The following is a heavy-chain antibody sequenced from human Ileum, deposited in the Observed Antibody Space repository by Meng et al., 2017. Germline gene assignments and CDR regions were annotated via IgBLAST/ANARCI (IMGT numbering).Heavy chain of an antibody. CDR1: GDSVSNGG. V-gene: IGHV6-1*01. J-gene: IGHJ4*02. Sequence: QVPPQPSGLGLVKHSPTLSLTCAISGDSVSNGGWNLIRQSPSRGLEWLGRTYYNSKVYNDYATSLKSRMIINPDTSKNQFSLQLNSVTPEDTAVYYCARGWAATGFYYWGQGSLVTVSS. D-gene: IGHD6-13*01. CDR2: TYYNSKVYN. CDR3: ARGWAATGFYY.